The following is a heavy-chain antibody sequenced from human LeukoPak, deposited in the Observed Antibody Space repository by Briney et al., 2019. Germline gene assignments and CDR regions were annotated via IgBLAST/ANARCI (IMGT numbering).Heavy chain of an antibody. D-gene: IGHD3-10*01. CDR2: ISYGSDTI. CDR1: GFTFDEYA. V-gene: IGHV3-9*01. CDR3: ARLPGAKRITMVRGVMSELPSYAFDI. Sequence: SGGSLRLSCAASGFTFDEYAMHWVRQAPGKGLEWVSGISYGSDTIGYVDSVKGRFTISRDNAKNSLYLQMNSLRAEDTAVYYCARLPGAKRITMVRGVMSELPSYAFDIWGQGTMVTVSS. J-gene: IGHJ3*02.